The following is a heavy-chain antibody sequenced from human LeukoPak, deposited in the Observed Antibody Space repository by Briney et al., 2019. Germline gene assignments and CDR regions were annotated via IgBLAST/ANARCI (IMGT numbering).Heavy chain of an antibody. V-gene: IGHV3-15*01. CDR2: IKSKTDGGTT. CDR1: GFTFSNAW. CDR3: TTDKVVVPAASSAFDI. J-gene: IGHJ3*02. D-gene: IGHD2-2*01. Sequence: GGSLRLSCAASGFTFSNAWMSWVRQAPGKGLEWVGRIKSKTDGGTTDYAAPVKGRFTISRDDSKNTLYLQMNSLKTEDTAVYYCTTDKVVVPAASSAFDIWGQGTMVTVSS.